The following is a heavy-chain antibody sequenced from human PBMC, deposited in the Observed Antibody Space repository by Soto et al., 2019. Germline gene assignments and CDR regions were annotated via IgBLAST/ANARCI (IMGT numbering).Heavy chain of an antibody. D-gene: IGHD3-3*01. V-gene: IGHV3-49*03. CDR2: IRSKAYGGTT. J-gene: IGHJ4*02. CDR3: TRVGVDFWSGFSGSY. Sequence: HPGGSLRLSCTASGFTFGDYAMSWFRQAPGKGLEWVGFIRSKAYGGTTEYAAFVKGRFTISRDDSKSIAYLQMNSLKTEDTAVYYCTRVGVDFWSGFSGSYWGQGTLVTVSS. CDR1: GFTFGDYA.